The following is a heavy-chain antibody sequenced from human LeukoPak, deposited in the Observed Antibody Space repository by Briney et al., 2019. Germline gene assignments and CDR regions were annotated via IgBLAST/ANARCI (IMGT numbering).Heavy chain of an antibody. J-gene: IGHJ5*02. D-gene: IGHD2-21*02. CDR1: GGSISSSSYY. CDR3: ARPSVVVTAAGGTGFDP. V-gene: IGHV4-39*01. CDR2: ICDSGST. Sequence: SETLSLTCTVSGGSISSSSYYWGWIRQPPGKGLEWIGYICDSGSTYYNPSLKSRVTISVDTSKNQFSLKLRSVIAADTAVYYCARPSVVVTAAGGTGFDPWGQGTLVTVSS.